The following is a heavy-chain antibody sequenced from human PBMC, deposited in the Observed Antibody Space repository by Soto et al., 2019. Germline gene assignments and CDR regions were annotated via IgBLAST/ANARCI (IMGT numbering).Heavy chain of an antibody. Sequence: ASVKVSCKASGGTFSSYAISWVRQAPGQGLEWMGGIIPIFGTANYAQKFQGRVTITADESTSTAYMELSSLRSEDTAVYYCARAKDTATWFDPWGQGTLVTAPQ. CDR1: GGTFSSYA. D-gene: IGHD5-18*01. CDR3: ARAKDTATWFDP. V-gene: IGHV1-69*13. J-gene: IGHJ5*02. CDR2: IIPIFGTA.